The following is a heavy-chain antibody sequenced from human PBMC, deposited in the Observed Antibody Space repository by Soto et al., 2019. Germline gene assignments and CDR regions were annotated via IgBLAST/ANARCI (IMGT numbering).Heavy chain of an antibody. V-gene: IGHV1-24*01. CDR2: FDPEDGET. D-gene: IGHD3-10*01. J-gene: IGHJ4*02. CDR1: GYTLTELS. CDR3: ATDRILWFGESLWGFDY. Sequence: ASVKVSCKVSGYTLTELSMHWVRQAPGKGLEWMGGFDPEDGETIYAQKFQGRVTMTEDTSTDTAYMELSSLRSEDTAVYYCATDRILWFGESLWGFDYWGQGTLVTVSS.